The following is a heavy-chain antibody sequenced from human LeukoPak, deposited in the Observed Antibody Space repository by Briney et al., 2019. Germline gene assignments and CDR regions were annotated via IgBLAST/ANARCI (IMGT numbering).Heavy chain of an antibody. Sequence: PGGSLRLSCAASGFTFSSYAMSWVRQAPGKGLEWVSAISGSGGSTYYADSVKGRFTISRDNSKNTLYLQMNSLRAEDTAVYYCAKPLYCSSTSCYTDDYVWGSYPFNPPSMLFDIWGQGTMVTVSS. D-gene: IGHD2-2*02. CDR1: GFTFSSYA. CDR3: AKPLYCSSTSCYTDDYVWGSYPFNPPSMLFDI. J-gene: IGHJ3*02. CDR2: ISGSGGST. V-gene: IGHV3-23*01.